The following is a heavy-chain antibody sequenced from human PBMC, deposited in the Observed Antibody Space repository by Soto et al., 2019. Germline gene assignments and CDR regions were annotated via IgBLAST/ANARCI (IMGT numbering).Heavy chain of an antibody. J-gene: IGHJ5*02. CDR3: ATVLRGVVNWFDP. D-gene: IGHD3-10*01. V-gene: IGHV1-18*01. CDR1: GDTFTNFG. Sequence: HLVQSGPEVKKPGASITVSCKTSGDTFTNFGLSWVRQAPGQGLEWMGWIATYNSNRNYGQKFQGRLTLTTDTSTSTAYMELKSLRYDDTAVYYCATVLRGVVNWFDPWGQGTLVTVSS. CDR2: IATYNSNR.